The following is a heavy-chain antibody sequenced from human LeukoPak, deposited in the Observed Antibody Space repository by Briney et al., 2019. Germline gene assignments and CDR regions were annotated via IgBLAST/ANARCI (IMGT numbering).Heavy chain of an antibody. CDR2: INHSGST. CDR1: GGSFSGYY. Sequence: SETLSLTCAVYGGSFSGYYWSWIRQPPGKGLEWIGEINHSGSTNYNPSLKSRVTISVDTSKNQFSLKLSSVTAADTAVYYCARDYTHYDFWSGYGYWGQGTLVTVSS. CDR3: ARDYTHYDFWSGYGY. V-gene: IGHV4-34*01. J-gene: IGHJ4*02. D-gene: IGHD3-3*01.